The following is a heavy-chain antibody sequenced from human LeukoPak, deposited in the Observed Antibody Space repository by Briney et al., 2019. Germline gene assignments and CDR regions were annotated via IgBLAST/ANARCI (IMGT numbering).Heavy chain of an antibody. V-gene: IGHV3-30*18. CDR2: ISYDGSNK. D-gene: IGHD3-9*01. J-gene: IGHJ4*02. CDR3: AKGFSHDSSVDY. CDR1: GFTFSSYG. Sequence: GRSLGLSCAASGFTFSSYGMHRVRQAPGKGLEWVAVISYDGSNKYYADSVKGRFTISRDNSKNTLYLQMNSLRAEDTAVYYCAKGFSHDSSVDYWGQGTLVTVSS.